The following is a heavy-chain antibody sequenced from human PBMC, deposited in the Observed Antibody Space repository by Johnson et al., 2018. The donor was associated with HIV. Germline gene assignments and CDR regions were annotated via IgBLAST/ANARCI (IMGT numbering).Heavy chain of an antibody. J-gene: IGHJ3*02. CDR1: GFTFSSYG. CDR2: ISYDAGNK. Sequence: QVQLVESGGGVVQPGRSLRLSCAASGFTFSSYGMHWVRQAPGKGLEWVAVISYDAGNKYYAESVKGRFTISRDNSKNTLYLQMNSLRPEDTAVYYCATCRVPAAMFDALDIWGQGTMVTVSS. CDR3: ATCRVPAAMFDALDI. V-gene: IGHV3-30*03. D-gene: IGHD2-2*01.